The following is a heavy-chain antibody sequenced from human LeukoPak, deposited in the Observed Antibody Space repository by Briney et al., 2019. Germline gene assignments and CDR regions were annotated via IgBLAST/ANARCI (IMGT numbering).Heavy chain of an antibody. D-gene: IGHD6-6*01. CDR3: ARVGYSSSIDY. J-gene: IGHJ4*02. Sequence: SETLSLTSTVSGGSISSTNYYWGWILQPPGEGLECIGSIYYNGRTYYNPSLKSRVTISVDTSKNQFSLKLSSVTAADTAVYYCARVGYSSSIDYWGQGTLVTVSS. V-gene: IGHV4-39*07. CDR2: IYYNGRT. CDR1: GGSISSTNYY.